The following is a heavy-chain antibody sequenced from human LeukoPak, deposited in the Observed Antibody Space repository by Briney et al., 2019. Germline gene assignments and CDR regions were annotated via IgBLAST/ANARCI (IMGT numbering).Heavy chain of an antibody. CDR3: ARVVYDYVWGSYRPAGPYYFDY. D-gene: IGHD3-16*02. CDR1: GGSISSGGYY. J-gene: IGHJ4*02. CDR2: IYYSGST. V-gene: IGHV4-31*03. Sequence: SETLSLTCTVSGGSISSGGYYWSWIRQHPGKGLEWIGYIYYSGSTYYNPSLKSRVTISVDTSKNQFSLKLSSVTAAGTAVYYCARVVYDYVWGSYRPAGPYYFDYWGQGTLVTVSS.